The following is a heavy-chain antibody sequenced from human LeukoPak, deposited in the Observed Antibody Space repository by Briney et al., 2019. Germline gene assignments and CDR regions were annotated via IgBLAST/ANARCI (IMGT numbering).Heavy chain of an antibody. Sequence: AVKVSCKASGGTFSSYAISWVRQAPGQGLEWMGRIIPILGIANYAQKFQGRFTITADKSTSTAYMELSSLRSEDTAVYYCARDRRFGDSPAFNWFDPWGQGTLVTVSS. J-gene: IGHJ5*02. CDR2: IIPILGIA. CDR3: ARDRRFGDSPAFNWFDP. CDR1: GGTFSSYA. D-gene: IGHD3-10*01. V-gene: IGHV1-69*04.